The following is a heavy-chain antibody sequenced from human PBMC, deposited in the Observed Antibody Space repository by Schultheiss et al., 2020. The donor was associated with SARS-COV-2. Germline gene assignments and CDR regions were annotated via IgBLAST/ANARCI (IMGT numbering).Heavy chain of an antibody. Sequence: GGSLRLSCAASGFTFSSYGMHWVRQAPGKGLEWVAVIWYDGSNKYYADSVKGRFTISRDNSKNTLYLQMNSLRAEDTAVYYCARSEWELGAFDIWGQGTMVTVSS. CDR2: IWYDGSNK. CDR3: ARSEWELGAFDI. J-gene: IGHJ3*02. V-gene: IGHV3-33*01. CDR1: GFTFSSYG. D-gene: IGHD1-26*01.